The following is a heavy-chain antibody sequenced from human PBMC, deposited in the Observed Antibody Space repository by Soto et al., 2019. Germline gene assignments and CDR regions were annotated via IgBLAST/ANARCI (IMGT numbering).Heavy chain of an antibody. CDR1: GYTFTSYA. J-gene: IGHJ3*02. Sequence: ASVKVSCKASGYTFTSYAMHWVRQAPGQRLEWMGWINAGNGNTKYSQKFQGRVTITRDTSASTAYMELSSLRSEDTAVYYCERVWFGIAAAGAFDIWGQGTMVTVS. V-gene: IGHV1-3*01. D-gene: IGHD6-13*01. CDR2: INAGNGNT. CDR3: ERVWFGIAAAGAFDI.